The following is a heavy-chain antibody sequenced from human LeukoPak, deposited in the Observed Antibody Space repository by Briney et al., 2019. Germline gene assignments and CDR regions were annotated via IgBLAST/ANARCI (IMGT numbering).Heavy chain of an antibody. CDR1: GYTFSGFY. V-gene: IGHV1-2*02. J-gene: IGHJ2*01. Sequence: ASVKVSCKASGYTFSGFYMHWVRQAPGQGLEWMGWMNPNSGDTKYAPKFQGRVTMTRDTSISTAYMELSRLRSDDTAVYYCARDLSGVLRYEWYFDLWGRGTLVTVSS. CDR3: ARDLSGVLRYEWYFDL. D-gene: IGHD3-9*01. CDR2: MNPNSGDT.